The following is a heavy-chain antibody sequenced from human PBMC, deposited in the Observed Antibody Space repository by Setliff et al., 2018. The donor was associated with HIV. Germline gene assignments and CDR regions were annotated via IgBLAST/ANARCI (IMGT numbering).Heavy chain of an antibody. CDR3: ARNPPTDITMIVVAPIDDAFDI. J-gene: IGHJ3*02. Sequence: ASVKVSCKASGYTFSEYAIHWVRQAPGQRLEWMGRIDTDNGYRRYSPKLQGRVTITKDTSANTAYMELRGLRSDDTAVYYCARNPPTDITMIVVAPIDDAFDIWGQGTMVTVSS. CDR1: GYTFSEYA. D-gene: IGHD3-22*01. V-gene: IGHV1-3*04. CDR2: IDTDNGYR.